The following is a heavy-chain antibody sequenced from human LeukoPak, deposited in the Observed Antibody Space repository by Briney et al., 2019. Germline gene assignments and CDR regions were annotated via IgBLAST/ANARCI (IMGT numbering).Heavy chain of an antibody. CDR2: ISGSGGST. J-gene: IGHJ4*02. CDR3: ANSIAVAGTQYDY. D-gene: IGHD6-19*01. CDR1: GFTFSSYA. Sequence: GGSLRLSCAASGFTFSSYAMSWVCQAPGKGLEWVSAISGSGGSTYYADSVKGRFTISRDNSKNTLYLQMNSLRAEDTAVYYCANSIAVAGTQYDYWGQGTLVTVSS. V-gene: IGHV3-23*01.